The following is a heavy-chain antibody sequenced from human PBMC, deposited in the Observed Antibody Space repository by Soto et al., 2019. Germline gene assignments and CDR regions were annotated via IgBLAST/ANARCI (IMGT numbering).Heavy chain of an antibody. V-gene: IGHV3-33*01. CDR3: ARSRMPYSDNEPSRD. J-gene: IGHJ4*02. Sequence: QVQLLESGGGVVQPGGSLRLSCGESGLTFSGLGMKFSSYGMEWVRQAPGKGLEWVELIGGTGSKEEYADPVKGRFTISRDNSKNAVYLQMSSLRVEDTGGYYCARSRMPYSDNEPSRDWGPGTVVTVSS. CDR1: GLTFSGLGMKFSSYG. D-gene: IGHD5-12*01. CDR2: IGGTGSKE.